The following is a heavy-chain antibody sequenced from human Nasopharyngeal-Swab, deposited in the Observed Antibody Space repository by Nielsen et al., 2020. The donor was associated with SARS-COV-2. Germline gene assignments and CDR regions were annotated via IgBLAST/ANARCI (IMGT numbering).Heavy chain of an antibody. J-gene: IGHJ4*02. D-gene: IGHD1-1*01. CDR3: ARENQEYANIWIDY. V-gene: IGHV7-4-1*02. CDR2: ISTKTGAP. CDR1: GYNFTSNV. Sequence: ASVKVSCKASGYNFTSNVLNWVRQAPGHGPEYIGWISTKTGAPTYAQAFTGRFVISLDTSVSTTYLQISSLKADDTAVYYCARENQEYANIWIDYWGQGTQVTVSS.